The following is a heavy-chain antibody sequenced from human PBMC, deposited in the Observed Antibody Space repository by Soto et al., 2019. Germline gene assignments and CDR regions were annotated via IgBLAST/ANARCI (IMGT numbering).Heavy chain of an antibody. J-gene: IGHJ6*02. D-gene: IGHD2-2*01. CDR1: GFSFSSYS. Sequence: ESGGGLVQPGGSLRLSCAASGFSFSSYSMNWVRQAPGRGLEWVSYISSSSSTIYYVDSVKCRFTISRDNAKNPLFLQMNSPRAEDGAVYYCAVVPAAHGYYGMDVWGQGATVTVSS. CDR2: ISSSSSTI. CDR3: AVVPAAHGYYGMDV. V-gene: IGHV3-48*01.